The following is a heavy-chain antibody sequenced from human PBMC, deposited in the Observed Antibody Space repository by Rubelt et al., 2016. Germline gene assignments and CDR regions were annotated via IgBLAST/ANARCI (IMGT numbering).Heavy chain of an antibody. CDR1: GGSFSGYY. D-gene: IGHD5-18*01. CDR2: INHSGST. J-gene: IGHJ4*02. CDR3: SRHSYGWDDY. Sequence: QVQLQQWGAGLLKPSETLSLTCAVYGGSFSGYYWSWIRQPPGKGLEWIGEINHSGSTNYNPSLKSRVTISVDTSKNQCSLKLSLVTAADTAVYYCSRHSYGWDDYWGQGTLVTVSS. V-gene: IGHV4-34*01.